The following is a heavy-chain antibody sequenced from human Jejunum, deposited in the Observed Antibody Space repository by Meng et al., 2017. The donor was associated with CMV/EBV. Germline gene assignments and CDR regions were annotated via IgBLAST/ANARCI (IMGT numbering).Heavy chain of an antibody. J-gene: IGHJ5*01. Sequence: SGGSCWGLIRQPPGQGLEWVGSFYDSGTTHHIPAVECLVALSLDSSEKQFFLDVRSVTAADTAVYYCARAPADYWGVSWSAQFDSWGQGRLVTVSS. CDR3: ARAPADYWGVSWSAQFDS. D-gene: IGHD3-3*01. V-gene: IGHV4-39*07. CDR1: SGGSC. CDR2: FYDSGTT.